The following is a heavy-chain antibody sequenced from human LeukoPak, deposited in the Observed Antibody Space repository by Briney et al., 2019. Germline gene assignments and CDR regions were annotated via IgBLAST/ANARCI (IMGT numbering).Heavy chain of an antibody. V-gene: IGHV3-53*01. CDR2: NYSGGST. J-gene: IGHJ3*02. Sequence: GGSLRLSCAASGFTVSSNFMSWARQAPGKGLEWVSVNYSGGSTYYADSVKGRFTISRDNSKNTLYLQMNSLRAEDTAVYYCARDLIPTGGYGDYAFDIWGQGTMVTVSS. CDR1: GFTVSSNF. CDR3: ARDLIPTGGYGDYAFDI. D-gene: IGHD4-17*01.